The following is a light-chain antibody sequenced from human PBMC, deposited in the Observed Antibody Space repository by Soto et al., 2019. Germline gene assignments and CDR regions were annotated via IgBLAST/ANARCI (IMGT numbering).Light chain of an antibody. CDR2: RAS. J-gene: IGKJ5*01. CDR3: QQRSNWPPT. Sequence: IVLTHEPVTLSPSKCDTATLSFRASQSVSSNYSAWYQQTPRQAPKVLIYRASIRATGIPDRFTGSGSGTDFTLTISSLEPEDFAVYYCQQRSNWPPTFGQGTRLEIK. CDR1: QSVSSNY. V-gene: IGKV3D-20*02.